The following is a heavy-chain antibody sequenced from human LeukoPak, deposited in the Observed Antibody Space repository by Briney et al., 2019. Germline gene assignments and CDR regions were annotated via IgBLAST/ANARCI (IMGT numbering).Heavy chain of an antibody. Sequence: ASVKVSCKASGGTFSSYAISWVRQAPGQGLEWMGGIIPIFGTANYAQKFQGRVTITADKSTSTAYMELSSLRSEDTAVYYCASGGYSYGIGNYWFDPWGQGTLVTASS. CDR1: GGTFSSYA. D-gene: IGHD5-18*01. CDR3: ASGGYSYGIGNYWFDP. J-gene: IGHJ5*02. CDR2: IIPIFGTA. V-gene: IGHV1-69*06.